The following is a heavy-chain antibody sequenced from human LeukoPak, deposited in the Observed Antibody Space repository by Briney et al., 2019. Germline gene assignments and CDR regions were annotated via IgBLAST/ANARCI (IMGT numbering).Heavy chain of an antibody. CDR1: GGSISSSSYY. Sequence: SETLSLTCTVSGGSISSSSYYWGWIRQPPGKGLEWIGSIYYSGSTYYNPSLKSRVTISVDTSKNQFSLKLSSVTAADTAVYYCATWASCGYSYAPNYYYYYYMDVWGKGTTVTISS. CDR2: IYYSGST. CDR3: ATWASCGYSYAPNYYYYYYMDV. J-gene: IGHJ6*03. D-gene: IGHD5-18*01. V-gene: IGHV4-39*07.